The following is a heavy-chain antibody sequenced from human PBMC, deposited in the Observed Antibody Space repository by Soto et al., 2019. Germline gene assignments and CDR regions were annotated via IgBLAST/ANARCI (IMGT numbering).Heavy chain of an antibody. CDR2: IIPIFGTA. CDR1: GGTFSSYA. D-gene: IGHD2-2*01. J-gene: IGHJ5*02. V-gene: IGHV1-69*13. Sequence: ASVKVSCKASGGTFSSYAISWVRQAPGQGLEWMGGIIPIFGTANYAQKFQGRVTITADESTSTAYMELSSLRSEDTAVYYCARGGKGYCSSTSCYGMYNWFDPWGQGTLVTVSS. CDR3: ARGGKGYCSSTSCYGMYNWFDP.